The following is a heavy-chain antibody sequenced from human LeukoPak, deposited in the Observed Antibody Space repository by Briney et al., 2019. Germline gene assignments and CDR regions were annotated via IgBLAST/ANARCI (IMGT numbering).Heavy chain of an antibody. Sequence: SETLSLTCTVSGGSISSSSYYWGWIRQPPGKGLEWIGSIYYSGSTYYNPSLKSRVTISVATSKNQFSLKLSSVTAADTAVYYCARQGLDSSCWLYYFDYWGQGTLVTVSS. D-gene: IGHD6-13*01. V-gene: IGHV4-39*01. CDR3: ARQGLDSSCWLYYFDY. CDR1: GGSISSSSYY. CDR2: IYYSGST. J-gene: IGHJ4*02.